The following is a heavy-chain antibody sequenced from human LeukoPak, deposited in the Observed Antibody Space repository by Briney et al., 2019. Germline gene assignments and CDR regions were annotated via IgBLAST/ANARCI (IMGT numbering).Heavy chain of an antibody. D-gene: IGHD6-13*01. CDR2: ISAYNGYT. J-gene: IGHJ5*02. CDR3: ARDLSPGYSSSWYEDWFDP. Sequence: GASVKVSCKASGYTFTNYGFSWVRQAPGQGLEWMGWISAYNGYTDYAQKFQFRVTMTTDISTSTAYMELRSLRSDDTAVYYCARDLSPGYSSSWYEDWFDPWGQGTLVTVSS. CDR1: GYTFTNYG. V-gene: IGHV1-18*01.